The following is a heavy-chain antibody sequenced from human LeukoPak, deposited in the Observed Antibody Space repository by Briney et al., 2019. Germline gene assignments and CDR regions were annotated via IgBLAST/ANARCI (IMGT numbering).Heavy chain of an antibody. Sequence: TSETLSLTCAVYGGSFSGYYWSWIRQPPGKGLEWIGEINHSGSTNYNPSLKSRVTISVDTSKNHFSLKLTSVTAADTAVYYCARGRLSTEYSALGYWGQGTLVTVSS. CDR2: INHSGST. CDR3: ARGRLSTEYSALGY. J-gene: IGHJ4*02. V-gene: IGHV4-34*01. D-gene: IGHD1-26*01. CDR1: GGSFSGYY.